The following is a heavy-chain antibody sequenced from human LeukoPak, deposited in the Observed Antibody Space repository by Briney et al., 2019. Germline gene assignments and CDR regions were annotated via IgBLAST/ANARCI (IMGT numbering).Heavy chain of an antibody. V-gene: IGHV4-34*01. CDR1: GGSFSGYY. D-gene: IGHD3-10*01. CDR2: INHSGST. CDR3: ASSVSGAFVY. Sequence: KPSETLSLTCAVYGGSFSGYYWSWIRQPPGKGLEWIGEINHSGSTNYNPSLKSRVTISVDTSKNQFSLKLSSVTAADTAVYYCASSVSGAFVYWGQGTLVTVSS. J-gene: IGHJ4*02.